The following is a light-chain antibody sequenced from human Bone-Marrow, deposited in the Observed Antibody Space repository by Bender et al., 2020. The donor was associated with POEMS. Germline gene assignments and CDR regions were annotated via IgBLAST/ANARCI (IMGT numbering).Light chain of an antibody. CDR2: EVS. Sequence: QSALTQPASVSGSPGQSITISCSGTSSYFGDYNLVSWYQQHPGKAPKLMIHEVSQRPSGVPDRFSGSKSANTASLTVSGLQAEDEAVYYCNSFPGSNPVFRTWTSVTVL. CDR1: SSYFGDYNL. CDR3: NSFPGSNPV. J-gene: IGLJ1*01. V-gene: IGLV2-8*01.